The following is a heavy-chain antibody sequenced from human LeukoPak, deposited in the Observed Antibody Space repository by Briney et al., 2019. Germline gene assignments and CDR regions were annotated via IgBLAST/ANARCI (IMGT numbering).Heavy chain of an antibody. D-gene: IGHD5-18*01. CDR1: GGSFSGYY. CDR2: INHSGST. Sequence: SETLSLTCAVYGGSFSGYYWSWIRHAPGKGLEWIGEINHSGSTNQNPSLKSRVTISVDTTKNQFSLKLSSVTAADSAVYYCTRGAEQLSSYGMDVWGKGTTVTVSS. V-gene: IGHV4-34*01. J-gene: IGHJ6*04. CDR3: TRGAEQLSSYGMDV.